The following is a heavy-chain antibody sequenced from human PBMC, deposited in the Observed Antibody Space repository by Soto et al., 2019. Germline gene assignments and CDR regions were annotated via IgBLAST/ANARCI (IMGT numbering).Heavy chain of an antibody. Sequence: VASVKVSCKTSGCTFSTYAIYWVRQAPGQGLEWMGAIIPLLGTADYAQKFQGRVTITADESTSTASMELSSLRSEDTAVYYCARPKGSYSSGYYYSDYWGQGTLVTVSS. J-gene: IGHJ4*02. V-gene: IGHV1-69*13. CDR2: IIPLLGTA. CDR3: ARPKGSYSSGYYYSDY. CDR1: GCTFSTYA. D-gene: IGHD6-19*01.